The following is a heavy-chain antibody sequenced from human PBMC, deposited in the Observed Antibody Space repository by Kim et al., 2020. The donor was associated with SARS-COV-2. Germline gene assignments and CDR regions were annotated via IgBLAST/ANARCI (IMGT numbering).Heavy chain of an antibody. CDR1: GFTFSSYA. CDR2: ISGSGGST. D-gene: IGHD3-3*01. CDR3: AKAPYYDFWSGYRDAFDI. V-gene: IGHV3-23*01. Sequence: GGSLRLSCAASGFTFSSYAMSWVRQAPGKGLEWVSAISGSGGSTYYADSVKGRFTISRDNSKNTLYLQMNSLRAEDTAVYYCAKAPYYDFWSGYRDAFDIWGQGTMGTVSS. J-gene: IGHJ3*02.